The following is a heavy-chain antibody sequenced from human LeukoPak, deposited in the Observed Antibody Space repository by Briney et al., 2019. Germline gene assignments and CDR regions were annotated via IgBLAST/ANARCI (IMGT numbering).Heavy chain of an antibody. D-gene: IGHD3-16*01. J-gene: IGHJ6*02. CDR3: AKDDASYPYAYYYYYYGMDV. CDR2: ILYDGSNK. Sequence: PGGSLRLSCAAAGFTFSSYGMHWLRQAPGKGLEGVAVILYDGSNKYYADSVKRRFTIARDNSKNTLYLQMNSLRAEDTAVYYCAKDDASYPYAYYYYYYGMDVWGQGTTVTVSS. CDR1: GFTFSSYG. V-gene: IGHV3-33*06.